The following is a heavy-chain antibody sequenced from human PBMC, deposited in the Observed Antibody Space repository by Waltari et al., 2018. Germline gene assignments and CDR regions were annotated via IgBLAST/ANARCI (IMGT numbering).Heavy chain of an antibody. D-gene: IGHD3-22*01. V-gene: IGHV3-30*04. CDR2: ISKCGINK. CDR3: ARQMFYDSSGYPDDAFDI. J-gene: IGHJ3*02. Sequence: QVQLVESGGGVVQPGRSLRLSCVASGFTFSDYAMHWVRQAPGKGLDGVAFISKCGINKYYPDSVKGRFTISRDNSKNTLSLQMNSLGADDTAVYYCARQMFYDSSGYPDDAFDIWGQGTMVTVSS. CDR1: GFTFSDYA.